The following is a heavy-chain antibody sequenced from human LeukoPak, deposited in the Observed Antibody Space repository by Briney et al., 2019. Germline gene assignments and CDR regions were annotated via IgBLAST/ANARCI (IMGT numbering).Heavy chain of an antibody. CDR1: GFTFTNYA. D-gene: IGHD1-26*01. CDR3: AKDRSIGTYYTFDH. CDR2: ISASGVMT. V-gene: IGHV3-23*01. Sequence: QPGGSLRLSCAASGFTFTNYAMTWVRQAPGKGLEWVSSISASGVMTYYADSVKGRFTVSRDNSKNSLYLQMSGLTAADTAVYYCAKDRSIGTYYTFDHWGQGTLVTVSS. J-gene: IGHJ4*02.